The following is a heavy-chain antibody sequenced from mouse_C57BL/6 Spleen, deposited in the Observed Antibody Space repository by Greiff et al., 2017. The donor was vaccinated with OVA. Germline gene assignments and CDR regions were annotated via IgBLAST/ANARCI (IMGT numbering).Heavy chain of an antibody. CDR3: ARYKRYFDV. V-gene: IGHV1-26*01. J-gene: IGHJ1*03. CDR1: GYTFTDYY. D-gene: IGHD1-3*01. CDR2: INPNNGGT. Sequence: EVKLQQSGPELVKPGASVKISCKASGYTFTDYYMNWVKQSHGKSLEWIGDINPNNGGTSYNQKFKGKATLTVDKSSSTAYMELRSLTSEDSAVYYCARYKRYFDVWGTGTTVTVSS.